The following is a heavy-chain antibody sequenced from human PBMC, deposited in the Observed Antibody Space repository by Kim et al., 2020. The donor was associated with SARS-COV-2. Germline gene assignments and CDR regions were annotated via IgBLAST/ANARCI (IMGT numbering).Heavy chain of an antibody. Sequence: ASVKVSCKASGYTFSNYNINWVRQASGQGLEWMGWMNSNSGATGSAQKFQGRVSMTRDTSTGAAYMELNSLRLDDTAVYYCARYGDPSLDYWGQGTLVTV. CDR1: GYTFSNYN. J-gene: IGHJ4*02. CDR3: ARYGDPSLDY. V-gene: IGHV1-8*01. D-gene: IGHD7-27*01. CDR2: MNSNSGAT.